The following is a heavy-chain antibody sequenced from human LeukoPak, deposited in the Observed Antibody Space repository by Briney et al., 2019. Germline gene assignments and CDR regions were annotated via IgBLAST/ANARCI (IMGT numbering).Heavy chain of an antibody. CDR1: GYTLAELS. J-gene: IGHJ4*02. V-gene: IGHV1-24*01. Sequence: ASVKVSCKVSGYTLAELSMHWVRQAPGKGLEWMGGFDPEDGETIYAQKFQGRVTMTEDTSTDTAYMELSSLRSEDTAVYYCATATGLTSYYFDYWGQGTLVTVSS. CDR2: FDPEDGET. D-gene: IGHD1-14*01. CDR3: ATATGLTSYYFDY.